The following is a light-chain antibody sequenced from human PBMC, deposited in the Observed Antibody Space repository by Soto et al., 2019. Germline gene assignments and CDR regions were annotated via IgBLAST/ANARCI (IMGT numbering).Light chain of an antibody. J-gene: IGKJ4*01. CDR1: QSISSY. CDR3: QHSYSTPLT. V-gene: IGKV1-39*01. CDR2: ATS. Sequence: DIQMTQSPSSLSASVGDRVTITCRASQSISSYLNWYQQNPGKAPKLLNYATSSLKSGVPSRFSGNESVTDFTLTISTTQTDDGAPDYCQHSYSTPLTFGGGTKVDIK.